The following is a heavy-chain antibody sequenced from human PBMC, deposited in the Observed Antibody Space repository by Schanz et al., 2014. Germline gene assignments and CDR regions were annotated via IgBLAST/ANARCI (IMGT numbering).Heavy chain of an antibody. J-gene: IGHJ3*02. D-gene: IGHD3-10*01. CDR1: GFSFSTHW. CDR3: ARGIITMVRGGDVGAFDM. V-gene: IGHV3-7*01. Sequence: VQLVESGGGLVQPGGSVRLSCGASGFSFSTHWMAWVRQAPGKGLEWVANIGDDGADKYYLDSVRGRFTISRDNSKNTLYLQMNNLRAEDTAVYYCARGIITMVRGGDVGAFDMWGQGTMVTVSS. CDR2: IGDDGADK.